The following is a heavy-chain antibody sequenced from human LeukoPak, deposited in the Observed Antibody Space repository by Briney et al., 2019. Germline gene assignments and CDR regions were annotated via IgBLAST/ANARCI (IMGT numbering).Heavy chain of an antibody. Sequence: ASVKVSCKAAGYTFTGYYMFWVRQAPGQGLEWMGRINPNSGGTNYAQKFQGRVTMTRNTSISTAYMELSSLRSEDTAVYYCARGLDYYDSSGYSIWGQGTLVTVSS. CDR3: ARGLDYYDSSGYSI. CDR2: INPNSGGT. D-gene: IGHD3-22*01. V-gene: IGHV1-2*06. J-gene: IGHJ4*02. CDR1: GYTFTGYY.